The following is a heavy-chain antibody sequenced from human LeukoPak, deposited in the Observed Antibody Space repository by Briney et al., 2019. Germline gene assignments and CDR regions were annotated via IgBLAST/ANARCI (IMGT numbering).Heavy chain of an antibody. CDR3: ARLHGRYEQLWPFDP. J-gene: IGHJ5*02. V-gene: IGHV5-51*01. Sequence: GESLKISCKGSGYSFTSYWIGWVRQMPGKGLEWIGIIYPGDSDTRYSTSFQGQVTISADKSISTAYLQWSSLKASDTAMYYCARLHGRYEQLWPFDPWGQGTLVTVSS. CDR2: IYPGDSDT. D-gene: IGHD5-18*01. CDR1: GYSFTSYW.